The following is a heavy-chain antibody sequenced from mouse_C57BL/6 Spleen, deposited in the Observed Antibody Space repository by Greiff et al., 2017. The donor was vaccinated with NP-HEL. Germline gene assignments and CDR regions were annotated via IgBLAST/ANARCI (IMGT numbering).Heavy chain of an antibody. D-gene: IGHD2-4*01. CDR1: GFTFSNYW. CDR2: IRLKSDNYAT. Sequence: EVKLMESGGGLVQPGGSMKLSCVASGFTFSNYWMNWVRQSPEKGLEWVAQIRLKSDNYATHYAESVKGRFTISRDNSKSSVYLQMNNLRAEDTGIYYCTGSDYDGDYFDYWGQGTTLTVSS. CDR3: TGSDYDGDYFDY. J-gene: IGHJ2*01. V-gene: IGHV6-3*01.